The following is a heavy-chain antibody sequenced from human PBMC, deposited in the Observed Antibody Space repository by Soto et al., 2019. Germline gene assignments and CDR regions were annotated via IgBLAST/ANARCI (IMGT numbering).Heavy chain of an antibody. CDR3: VRWGTSCSGGTCHGDDP. J-gene: IGHJ5*02. Sequence: GGSLRLSCAASGFPFSNYAMTWVRQAPGKGLEWVSALSFDGGMTYYADSVRGRFTISRDNSKNTVHLQMNSLRAEDTALYYCVRWGTSCSGGTCHGDDPWGQGALVTVSS. CDR2: LSFDGGMT. CDR1: GFPFSNYA. D-gene: IGHD2-15*01. V-gene: IGHV3-23*01.